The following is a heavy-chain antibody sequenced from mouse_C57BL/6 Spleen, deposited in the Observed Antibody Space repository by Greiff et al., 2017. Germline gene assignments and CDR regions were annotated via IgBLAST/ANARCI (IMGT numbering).Heavy chain of an antibody. D-gene: IGHD1-1*01. CDR2: IYPGDGGT. J-gene: IGHJ4*01. Sequence: QVQLQQSGPELVKPGASVKISCKASGYAFSSSWMNWVKQRPGKGLEWIGRIYPGDGGTNYKGKFKGKATLTADKSSSTAYMQLSSLTSEDSAVYFCAYYYGSSYSYYAMDYWGQGTSVTVSS. V-gene: IGHV1-82*01. CDR3: AYYYGSSYSYYAMDY. CDR1: GYAFSSSW.